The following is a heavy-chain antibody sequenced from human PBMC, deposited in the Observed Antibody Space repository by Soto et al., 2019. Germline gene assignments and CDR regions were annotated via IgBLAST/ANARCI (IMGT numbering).Heavy chain of an antibody. V-gene: IGHV3-23*01. CDR2: ISGSGGNT. J-gene: IGHJ4*02. CDR1: GFTFSSNA. CDR3: AKDRYGDYATDY. Sequence: AGGSLRLSCAASGFTFSSNAMSWVRQAPGKGLQWVSAISGSGGNTYYADSVKGRFTISRDNSKDTLFPQMNSLRVEDTAVYYCAKDRYGDYATDYWGQGTLVTVSS. D-gene: IGHD4-17*01.